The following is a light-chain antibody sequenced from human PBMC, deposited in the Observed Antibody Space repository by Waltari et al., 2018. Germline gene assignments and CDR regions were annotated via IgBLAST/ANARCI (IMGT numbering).Light chain of an antibody. J-gene: IGLJ2*01. CDR2: FNI. Sequence: SYVLTQSPSVSVAPGETARITCGGDNIGSKTVNWYQQKPGQPPVLARFFNIDRPSWIHEGFSGANYGSTATLSMSRVEAGDEADYYCQLWDSSTGHVVFGGGTKLNVL. V-gene: IGLV3-21*04. CDR3: QLWDSSTGHVV. CDR1: NIGSKT.